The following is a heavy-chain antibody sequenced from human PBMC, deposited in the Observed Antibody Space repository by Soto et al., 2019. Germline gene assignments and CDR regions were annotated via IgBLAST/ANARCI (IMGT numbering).Heavy chain of an antibody. V-gene: IGHV3-23*01. Sequence: PGGFLRLSCAASGFTFSSYAMSWVRQAPGKGLEWVSAISGSGGSTYYADSVKGRFTISRDNSKNTLYLQMNSLRAEDTAVYYCAKDGDYYDSSGLFDYWGQGTLVTVSS. CDR1: GFTFSSYA. CDR3: AKDGDYYDSSGLFDY. CDR2: ISGSGGST. D-gene: IGHD3-22*01. J-gene: IGHJ4*02.